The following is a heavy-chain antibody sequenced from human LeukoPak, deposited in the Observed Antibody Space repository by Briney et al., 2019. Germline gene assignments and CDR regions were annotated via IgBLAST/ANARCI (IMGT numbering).Heavy chain of an antibody. CDR2: INHSGST. J-gene: IGHJ4*02. CDR3: ARGAVVVPAFDY. V-gene: IGHV4-34*01. D-gene: IGHD2-2*01. Sequence: SETLSLTCAVYGGSFSGYYRNWIRQPPGKGLEWIGEINHSGSTNYNPSLKSRVTISVDTSKNQFSLKLSSVTAADTAVYYCARGAVVVPAFDYWGQGTLVTVSS. CDR1: GGSFSGYY.